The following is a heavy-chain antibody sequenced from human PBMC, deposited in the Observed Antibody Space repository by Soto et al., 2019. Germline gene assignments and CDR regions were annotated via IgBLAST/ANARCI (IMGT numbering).Heavy chain of an antibody. Sequence: GASLEISRKGSGDRFTTCWIGWVRQMPGKGLEWMGVIYPCDSHPRYRPSFQGPVTISLXXXSXXXYXEXXXLEASDTAMHYCARHGSSRWGNAYDICGRGTMDTVSS. D-gene: IGHD3-22*01. J-gene: IGHJ3*02. CDR2: IYPCDSHP. CDR1: GDRFTTCW. V-gene: IGHV5-51*01. CDR3: ARHGSSRWGNAYDI.